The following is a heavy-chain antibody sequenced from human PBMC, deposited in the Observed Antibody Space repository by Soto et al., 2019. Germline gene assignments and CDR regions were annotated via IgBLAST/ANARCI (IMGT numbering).Heavy chain of an antibody. D-gene: IGHD6-6*01. CDR3: ARQIAAQYPNFDY. CDR2: IYYSGSS. CDR1: GGSISNYY. V-gene: IGHV4-59*01. J-gene: IGHJ4*02. Sequence: SETLSLTCTVSGGSISNYYWSWIRQPPGKGLEWIAYIYYSGSSNYNPSLKSRVTISVDTSKNQFSLKLSSVTAADTAVYYCARQIAAQYPNFDYWGQGTLVTVPS.